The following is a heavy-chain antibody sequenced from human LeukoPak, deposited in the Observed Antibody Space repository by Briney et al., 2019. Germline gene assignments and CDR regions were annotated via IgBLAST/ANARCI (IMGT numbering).Heavy chain of an antibody. CDR1: GYTFITYY. Sequence: ASVKVSCKASGYTFITYYMHWVRHAPGQGLEWMGIIDPSGGSTTYAQKFQGRVTVTRDTSTSTVYMELSSLRSDDTAVYYCARDQDYPLPRFDSWGQGTLVTVSS. J-gene: IGHJ4*02. D-gene: IGHD4-11*01. CDR3: ARDQDYPLPRFDS. V-gene: IGHV1-46*01. CDR2: IDPSGGST.